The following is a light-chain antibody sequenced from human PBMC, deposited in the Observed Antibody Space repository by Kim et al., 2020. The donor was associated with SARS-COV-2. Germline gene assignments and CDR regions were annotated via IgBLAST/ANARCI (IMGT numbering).Light chain of an antibody. V-gene: IGLV4-69*01. CDR2: LNSDGSH. Sequence: VKLTCTQSSGHSSYASAWHQQQPEKGPRYLMKLNSDGSHSKGDGIPDRFSGSSSGAERYLTISSLQSEDEADYYCQTWGTGIHWVFGGGTKLTVL. J-gene: IGLJ3*02. CDR3: QTWGTGIHWV. CDR1: SGHSSYA.